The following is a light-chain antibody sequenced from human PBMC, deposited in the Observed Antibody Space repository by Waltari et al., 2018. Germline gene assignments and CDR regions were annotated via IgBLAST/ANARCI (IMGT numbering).Light chain of an antibody. Sequence: DIVMTQSPDSLAVSLGERATIKCKSGQSLLYRANNKNYLAWYQQKPGQPPKLLIYWASTRDSGVPDRFSGSGSGTDFTLTISSLQAADVAVYYCQQYFDTPSFGPGTKVEIK. V-gene: IGKV4-1*01. J-gene: IGKJ3*01. CDR1: QSLLYRANNKNY. CDR2: WAS. CDR3: QQYFDTPS.